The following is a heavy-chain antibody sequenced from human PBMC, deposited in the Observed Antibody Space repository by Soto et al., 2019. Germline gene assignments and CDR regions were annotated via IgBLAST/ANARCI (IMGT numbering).Heavy chain of an antibody. CDR2: THVSGDT. CDR1: GVSISDGGYS. J-gene: IGHJ4*02. V-gene: IGHV4-30-2*01. D-gene: IGHD3-10*01. Sequence: QLQLQESGSGLVKPSQTLSLNCAVSGVSISDGGYSWSWIRQPPGKGLEWIGYTHVSGDTYYNPSLTGRVTLSVDRSRNQFSPNLRSMAAADTAVDYCARSPFYGSKRHFDYWGQGTLVSVSS. CDR3: ARSPFYGSKRHFDY.